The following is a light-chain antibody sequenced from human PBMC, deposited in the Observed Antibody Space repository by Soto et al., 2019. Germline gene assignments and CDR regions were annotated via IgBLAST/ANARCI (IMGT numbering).Light chain of an antibody. CDR1: QSISSY. J-gene: IGKJ4*01. CDR2: AAS. CDR3: LRCYTPPPT. Sequence: DIQMTQSPSSLSASVGDRVTITCRASQSISSYLNWYQQKPGKAPKILIYAASSFQSGVASRFTTSGSVTDFTLPISSRQPEDLATYYCLRCYTPPPTFGEGTKVELK. V-gene: IGKV1-39*01.